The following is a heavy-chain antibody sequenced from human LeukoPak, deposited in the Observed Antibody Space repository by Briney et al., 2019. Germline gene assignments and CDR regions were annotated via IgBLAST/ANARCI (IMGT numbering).Heavy chain of an antibody. Sequence: PGGSLRLSCAASGFTFSSYEINWVRQAPGKGLEWVSYISNSGSTIYYADSVKGRFTVSRDNAKNSLYLQMNSLRADDTAVYYCARRPSGWPSDYWGQGTLVIVSS. D-gene: IGHD6-19*01. J-gene: IGHJ4*02. CDR2: ISNSGSTI. CDR1: GFTFSSYE. V-gene: IGHV3-48*03. CDR3: ARRPSGWPSDY.